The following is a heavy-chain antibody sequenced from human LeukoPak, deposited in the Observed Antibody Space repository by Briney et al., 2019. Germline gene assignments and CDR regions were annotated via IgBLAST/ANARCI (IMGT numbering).Heavy chain of an antibody. V-gene: IGHV4-39*06. CDR3: ARGRLWFGHYYFDY. D-gene: IGHD3-10*01. CDR1: GGSISSSSYY. CDR2: IYYSGST. Sequence: SETLSLTCTVSGGSISSSSYYWGWLRQPPGTGLEWLGSIYYSGSTYYNPSLKSRVTISVDTSKNQFPLKLSSVTAADTAVYYCARGRLWFGHYYFDYWGQGTLVTVSS. J-gene: IGHJ4*02.